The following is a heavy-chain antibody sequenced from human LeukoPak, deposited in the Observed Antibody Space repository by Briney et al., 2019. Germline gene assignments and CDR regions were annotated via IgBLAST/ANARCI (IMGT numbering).Heavy chain of an antibody. CDR3: ARERRRDGYNYKDY. D-gene: IGHD5-24*01. CDR2: ISSDGSYQ. J-gene: IGHJ4*02. Sequence: GGSLRLSCAVSGFTFSAYGMHWVRQAPGKGLEWVAVISSDGSYQAYADSVKGRFTVFRDSSKNTLYLQLNSLRPEDTGLYYCARERRRDGYNYKDYWGQGTLVTVSS. CDR1: GFTFSAYG. V-gene: IGHV3-30*04.